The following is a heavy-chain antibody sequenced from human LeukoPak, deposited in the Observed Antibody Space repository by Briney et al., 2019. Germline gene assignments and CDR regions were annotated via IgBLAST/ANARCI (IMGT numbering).Heavy chain of an antibody. CDR1: GYSFTSYW. CDR2: IYPSDSDT. J-gene: IGHJ4*02. CDR3: ARREWELLHFDY. Sequence: GESLKISCQGSGYSFTSYWIGWVRQMPGKGLEWMGIIYPSDSDTRYSPSFQGQVTISVDKSISTAYLQWSSLKASDTAMYYCARREWELLHFDYWGQGTLVTVSS. V-gene: IGHV5-51*01. D-gene: IGHD1-26*01.